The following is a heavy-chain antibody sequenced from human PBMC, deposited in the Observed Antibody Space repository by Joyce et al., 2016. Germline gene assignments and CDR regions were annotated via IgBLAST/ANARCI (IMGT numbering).Heavy chain of an antibody. CDR1: GYTFSSYW. CDR3: ARRNMGIASGPDLEYGVDV. J-gene: IGHJ6*04. D-gene: IGHD6-13*01. Sequence: EVQLVLSGAEVQKPGESLKISCKGSGYTFSSYWIAWVRQMPGKGLECMGIINPGECNVIYRLSFQGQTTSSSDKATSTAYLEWSSRKASDTAMYYCARRNMGIASGPDLEYGVDVWGKGTTVTVSS. CDR2: INPGECNV. V-gene: IGHV5-51*01.